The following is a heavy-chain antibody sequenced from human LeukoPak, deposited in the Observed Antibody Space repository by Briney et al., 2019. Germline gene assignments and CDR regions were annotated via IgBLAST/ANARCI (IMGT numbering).Heavy chain of an antibody. V-gene: IGHV4-34*01. Sequence: SETLSLTCAVYGGSLSGYYWSWIRQPPGKGLEWIGEINHSGSTNYNPSLKSRVTISADTSKNQFSLKLSSVIAADTAVYYCARLYYYGSGSLPPNWFDPWGQGTLVTVSS. CDR3: ARLYYYGSGSLPPNWFDP. CDR2: INHSGST. CDR1: GGSLSGYY. D-gene: IGHD3-10*01. J-gene: IGHJ5*02.